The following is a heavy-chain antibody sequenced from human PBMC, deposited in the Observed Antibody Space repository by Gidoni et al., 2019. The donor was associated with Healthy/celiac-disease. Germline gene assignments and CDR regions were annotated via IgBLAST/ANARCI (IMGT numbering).Heavy chain of an antibody. Sequence: QVLLVESGGGVVQPGRSLRPSCAASGFTFSSYGMHWVRQAPGKGLEWVAVISYDGSNKYYADSVKGRFTISRDNSKNTLYLQMNSLRAEDTAVYYCAKGGKDSRRTLNPTHWGQGTLVTVSS. V-gene: IGHV3-30*18. CDR2: ISYDGSNK. D-gene: IGHD3-22*01. CDR3: AKGGKDSRRTLNPTH. J-gene: IGHJ4*02. CDR1: GFTFSSYG.